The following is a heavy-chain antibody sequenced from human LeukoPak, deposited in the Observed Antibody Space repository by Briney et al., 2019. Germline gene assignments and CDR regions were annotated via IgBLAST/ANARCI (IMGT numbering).Heavy chain of an antibody. CDR3: ARSVTYYYDSSGYYSWWFDP. J-gene: IGHJ5*02. Sequence: ASVKVSCKASGYTFTSYGISWVRQAPGQGLEWKGWISAYNGNTNYAQKLQGRVTMTTDTSTSTAYMELRSLRSDDTAVYYCARSVTYYYDSSGYYSWWFDPWGQGTLVTVSS. CDR2: ISAYNGNT. V-gene: IGHV1-18*01. CDR1: GYTFTSYG. D-gene: IGHD3-22*01.